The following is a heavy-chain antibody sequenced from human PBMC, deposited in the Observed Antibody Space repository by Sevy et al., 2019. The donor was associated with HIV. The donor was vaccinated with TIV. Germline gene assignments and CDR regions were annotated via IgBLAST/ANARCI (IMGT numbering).Heavy chain of an antibody. V-gene: IGHV3-48*01. Sequence: GGSLRLYCAASGFTFSSYSMNWVRQAPGKGLEWVSYISHSSTTIYYAVSVKGRFTISRDTAKNSLYLQMHSLRAEDTAVYYCARAPPYSGLDYWGRGTLVTVSS. CDR2: ISHSSTTI. CDR1: GFTFSSYS. D-gene: IGHD2-15*01. CDR3: ARAPPYSGLDY. J-gene: IGHJ4*02.